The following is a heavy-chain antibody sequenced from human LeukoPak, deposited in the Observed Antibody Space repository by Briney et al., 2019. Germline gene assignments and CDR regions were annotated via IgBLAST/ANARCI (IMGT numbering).Heavy chain of an antibody. CDR2: IIPIFGTA. CDR1: GGTFSSYA. Sequence: GASVKVSCKASGGTFSSYAISWVRQAPGQGLEWMGGIIPIFGTANYAQKFQGRVTITTDESTSTAYVELSSLRSEDTAVYYCARAPYSSSSGWFDPWGQGTLVTVSS. V-gene: IGHV1-69*05. CDR3: ARAPYSSSSGWFDP. D-gene: IGHD6-6*01. J-gene: IGHJ5*02.